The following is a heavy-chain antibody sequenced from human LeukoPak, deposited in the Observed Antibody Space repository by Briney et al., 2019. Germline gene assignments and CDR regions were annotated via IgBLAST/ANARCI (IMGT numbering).Heavy chain of an antibody. D-gene: IGHD1-26*01. CDR1: GGSISSSNYY. CDR3: ARHSRELLKTEAIDY. CDR2: IYYSGST. Sequence: PSETLSLTCTISGGSISSSNYYWGWIRQPPGKGLEWIGSIYYSGSTYYNPSFKSRVTISVDTSKNQFSLKLSSVTAADTAVYYCARHSRELLKTEAIDYWGQGTLVTVSS. V-gene: IGHV4-39*01. J-gene: IGHJ4*02.